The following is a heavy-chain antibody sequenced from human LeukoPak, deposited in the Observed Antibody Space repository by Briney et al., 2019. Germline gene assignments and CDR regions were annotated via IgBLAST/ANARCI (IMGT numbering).Heavy chain of an antibody. CDR1: GFTFSSYA. Sequence: GGSLRLSCAASGFTFSSYAMSWVRQAPGKGLEWVSAISGSGGGTYYADSVKGRFTISRDNSKNTLYLQMNSLRAEDTAVYYCAKVLKAAPLFDYWGQGTLVTVSS. V-gene: IGHV3-23*01. CDR2: ISGSGGGT. CDR3: AKVLKAAPLFDY. J-gene: IGHJ4*02.